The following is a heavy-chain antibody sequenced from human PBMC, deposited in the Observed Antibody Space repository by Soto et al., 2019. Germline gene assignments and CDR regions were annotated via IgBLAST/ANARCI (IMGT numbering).Heavy chain of an antibody. CDR3: ARRLIDHWNQWHAFDF. V-gene: IGHV4-39*01. D-gene: IGHD1-1*01. J-gene: IGHJ3*01. Sequence: QLQLQESGPGLVKPAETLSLKCAVSGGSVSSGNYFWGWIRQPPGKVLEWIGNIYYNGDTYYSPSLKSRVNMSVDTAQNQFSIRLTSVTAADTAVYYCARRLIDHWNQWHAFDFWGQGTLVTVSS. CDR1: GGSVSSGNYF. CDR2: IYYNGDT.